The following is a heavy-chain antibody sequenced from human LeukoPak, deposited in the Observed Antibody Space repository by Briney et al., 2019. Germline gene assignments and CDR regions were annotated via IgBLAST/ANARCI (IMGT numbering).Heavy chain of an antibody. CDR1: GYTLTELS. D-gene: IGHD1-26*01. CDR3: ATASSGSYGGGHFDY. J-gene: IGHJ4*02. CDR2: FDPEDGET. Sequence: GASVKVSCKVSGYTLTELSMHWVRQAPGKGLEWMGGFDPEDGETIYAQKFQGRVTMTEDTSTDTAYMELSSLSSEDTAVYYCATASSGSYGGGHFDYWGQGTLVTVSS. V-gene: IGHV1-24*01.